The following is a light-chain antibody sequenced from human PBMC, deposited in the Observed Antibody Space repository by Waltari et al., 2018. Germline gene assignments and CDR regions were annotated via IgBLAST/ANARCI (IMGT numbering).Light chain of an antibody. J-gene: IGKJ1*01. CDR1: QSVGTS. Sequence: EVVLTQSPGTLSLSPGERATLACRSSQSVGTSLAWYQQKPGQAPRLPIYGASRRATGIPDRFSGSGSGTDFSLTISRLEPEDFAVYYCQHYVRLPATFGQGTKVEI. CDR3: QHYVRLPAT. CDR2: GAS. V-gene: IGKV3-20*01.